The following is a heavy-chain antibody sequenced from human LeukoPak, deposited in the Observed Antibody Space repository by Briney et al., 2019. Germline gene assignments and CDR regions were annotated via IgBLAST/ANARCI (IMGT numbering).Heavy chain of an antibody. V-gene: IGHV3-23*01. CDR3: ARDPYCGGDCYRPNYYYYGMDV. CDR1: GFTFSSYA. Sequence: GGSLRLSCAASGFTFSSYAMSWVRQAPGEGLEWVSAISGSGGSTYYADSVKGRFTISRHNSKNTLYLQMNSLRAEDTAVYYCARDPYCGGDCYRPNYYYYGMDVWGQGTTVTVSS. D-gene: IGHD2-21*02. CDR2: ISGSGGST. J-gene: IGHJ6*02.